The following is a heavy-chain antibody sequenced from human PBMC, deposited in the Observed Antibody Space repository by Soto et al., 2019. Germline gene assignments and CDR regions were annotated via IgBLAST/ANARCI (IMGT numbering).Heavy chain of an antibody. V-gene: IGHV1-69*12. CDR2: IMPVFPTP. CDR1: GGTFSTSA. D-gene: IGHD1-1*01. CDR3: ARDIDRLQLGGNYYYILDV. J-gene: IGHJ6*02. Sequence: QVQLVQSGAEVKKPGSSVKVSCKTSGGTFSTSAISWVRQAPGQGLERVGGIMPVFPTPDYAQNFQGRDTVTADDSTATACRELTSLRADDTAGYYCARDIDRLQLGGNYYYILDVWGQGTAIGVSS.